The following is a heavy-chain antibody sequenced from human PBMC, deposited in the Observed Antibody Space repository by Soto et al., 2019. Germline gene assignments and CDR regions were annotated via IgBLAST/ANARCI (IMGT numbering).Heavy chain of an antibody. V-gene: IGHV5-51*01. CDR2: IYPGDSDT. CDR3: ARSLFYYDFWSGYRYYYYYGMDV. J-gene: IGHJ6*02. Sequence: GESLKISCKGSGYSFTSYWIGWVRQMPGKGLEWMGIIYPGDSDTRYSPSFQGQVTISADKSISTAYLQWSSLKASDTAMYYCARSLFYYDFWSGYRYYYYYGMDVWGQGTTVTVPS. D-gene: IGHD3-3*01. CDR1: GYSFTSYW.